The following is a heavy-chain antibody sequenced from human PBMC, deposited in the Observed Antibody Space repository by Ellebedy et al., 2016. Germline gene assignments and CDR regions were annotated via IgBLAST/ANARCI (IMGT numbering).Heavy chain of an antibody. CDR2: IYYSGGT. J-gene: IGHJ6*03. Sequence: SETLSLTCTVSGGSISSYYWSWIRQPPGKGLEWIGYIYYSGGTNYNPSLKSRVTISVDTSKNQFSLKLSSVTAADTAVYYCARLGDSSGWYYYYYYMDVWGKGTTITVSS. D-gene: IGHD6-19*01. CDR1: GGSISSYY. CDR3: ARLGDSSGWYYYYYYMDV. V-gene: IGHV4-59*08.